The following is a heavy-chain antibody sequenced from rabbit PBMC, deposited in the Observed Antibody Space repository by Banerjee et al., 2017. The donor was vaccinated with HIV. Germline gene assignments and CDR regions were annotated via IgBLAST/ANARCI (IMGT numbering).Heavy chain of an antibody. CDR3: ARTYNYGYVGYDL. Sequence: QQQLVESGGGLVKPEGSLTLTCKASGFDLSRYYYMCWVRQAPGKGLEWIACMDAGSSGTTNYASWAKGRFTISKTSSTTVTLQMTSLTAADTATYFCARTYNYGYVGYDLWGPGTLVTVS. V-gene: IGHV1S45*01. CDR2: MDAGSSGTT. CDR1: GFDLSRYYY. D-gene: IGHD6-1*01. J-gene: IGHJ4*01.